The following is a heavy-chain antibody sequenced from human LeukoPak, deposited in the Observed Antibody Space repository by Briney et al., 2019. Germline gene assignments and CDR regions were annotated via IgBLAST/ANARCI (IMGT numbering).Heavy chain of an antibody. V-gene: IGHV3-74*01. J-gene: IGHJ4*02. D-gene: IGHD4-17*01. Sequence: GRSLRLSCVASGFTFTSVWMHWFRQAPGRGLVWISRISTDGAITGYADSVKGRFTISRDNAKNTLYLQMNSLRAEDTAVYYCARDRTTVTLFDYWGQGALVTVSS. CDR3: ARDRTTVTLFDY. CDR1: GFTFTSVW. CDR2: ISTDGAIT.